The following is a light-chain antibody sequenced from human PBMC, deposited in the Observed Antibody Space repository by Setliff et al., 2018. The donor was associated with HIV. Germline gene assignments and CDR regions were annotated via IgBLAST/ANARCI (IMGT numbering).Light chain of an antibody. CDR3: QQYNGLVRT. Sequence: DVEMTQSPSTLSASVGDSVTITCRASQSIRDWLAWYQQKPGKAPRLLISKASNLESGVPSRFSGRGSGTEFTLTISSLQPDDFATYYCQQYNGLVRTVGQGTKVDIK. V-gene: IGKV1-5*03. CDR1: QSIRDW. J-gene: IGKJ1*01. CDR2: KAS.